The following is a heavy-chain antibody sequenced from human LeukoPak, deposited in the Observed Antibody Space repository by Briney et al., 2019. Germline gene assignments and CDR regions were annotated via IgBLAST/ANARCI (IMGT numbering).Heavy chain of an antibody. CDR2: IYPGDSDT. CDR3: ARHEGEYQLLAHFDY. J-gene: IGHJ4*02. D-gene: IGHD2-2*01. V-gene: IGHV5-51*01. Sequence: GESLKISFQGSGYSFTSYWIGWVRPMPGKGPEWMGIIYPGDSDTRYSPSFQGQVTISADKSISTAYLQWSSLKASDTAMYYCARHEGEYQLLAHFDYWGQGTLVTVSS. CDR1: GYSFTSYW.